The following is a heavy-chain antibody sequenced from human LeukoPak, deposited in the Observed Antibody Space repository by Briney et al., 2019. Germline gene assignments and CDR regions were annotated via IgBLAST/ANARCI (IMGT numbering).Heavy chain of an antibody. D-gene: IGHD4-17*01. Sequence: GASVKVSCKASGYTFTNYGISWVRQAPGQGLEWMGWISAYNGNTNYAQKLQGRVTMTTDTSTSTAYMELRSLRSDDTAVYYCAREFSDGDQGWFDPWGQGTLVTVSS. CDR2: ISAYNGNT. V-gene: IGHV1-18*01. CDR3: AREFSDGDQGWFDP. CDR1: GYTFTNYG. J-gene: IGHJ5*02.